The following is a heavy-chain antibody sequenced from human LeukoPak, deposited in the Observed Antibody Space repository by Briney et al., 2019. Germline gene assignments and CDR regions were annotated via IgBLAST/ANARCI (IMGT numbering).Heavy chain of an antibody. CDR3: ATDFGYYGWFDP. V-gene: IGHV4-39*02. J-gene: IGHJ5*02. CDR2: IYYSGST. CDR1: GGSISSSSYY. Sequence: SETLSLTCTVSGGSISSSSYYWGWIRQPPGKGLEWIGSIYYSGSTYYNPSLKSRVTISVDTSKNQFSLKLSSVTAADTAVYYCATDFGYYGWFDPWGQGTLVTVSS. D-gene: IGHD1-26*01.